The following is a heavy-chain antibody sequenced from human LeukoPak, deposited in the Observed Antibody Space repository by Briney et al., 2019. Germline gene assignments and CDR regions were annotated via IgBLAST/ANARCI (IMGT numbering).Heavy chain of an antibody. J-gene: IGHJ4*02. CDR3: ARHSAWSLSTYSFDY. D-gene: IGHD2/OR15-2a*01. CDR1: GGSIGSYY. Sequence: SETLSLTCTVSGGSIGSYYWSWIRQSPGKGLEWSGYIDYSETTNYNPSLKSRTTISVDTSKNQFSLKRSSVTAANTAVYYCARHSAWSLSTYSFDYWGQGILVTVSS. CDR2: IDYSETT. V-gene: IGHV4-59*08.